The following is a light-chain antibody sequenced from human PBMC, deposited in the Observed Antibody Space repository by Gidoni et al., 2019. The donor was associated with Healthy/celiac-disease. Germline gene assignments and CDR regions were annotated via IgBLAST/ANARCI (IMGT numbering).Light chain of an antibody. CDR2: DAS. CDR1: QSISSW. V-gene: IGKV1-5*01. CDR3: QQYNSYPRT. J-gene: IGKJ1*01. Sequence: DIQMTQSPSTLSASVGDRVTSTCRASQSISSWLAWYQQKPGKAPKLLIYDASSLESGVPSRFSGSGSGTEFTLTISSLHPDDFATYYCQQYNSYPRTFGQGTKVEIK.